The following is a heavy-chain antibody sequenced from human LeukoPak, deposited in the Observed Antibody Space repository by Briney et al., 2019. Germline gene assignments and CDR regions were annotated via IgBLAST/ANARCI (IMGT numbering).Heavy chain of an antibody. CDR2: ISGSGGST. CDR1: GFTFSSCS. D-gene: IGHD3-10*01. CDR3: ARDQYGSGDGYYMDV. J-gene: IGHJ6*03. V-gene: IGHV3-23*01. Sequence: GGSLRLSCAASGFTFSSCSMNWVRQAPGKGLEWVSAISGSGGSTYYADSVKGRFTISRDNSKNTLYLQMNSLRAEDTAVYYCARDQYGSGDGYYMDVWGKGTTVTISS.